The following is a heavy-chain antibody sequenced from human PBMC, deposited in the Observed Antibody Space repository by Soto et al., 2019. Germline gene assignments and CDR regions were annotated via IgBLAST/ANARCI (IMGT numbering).Heavy chain of an antibody. J-gene: IGHJ4*02. CDR3: ARERDYYYDSSGYYFVY. CDR1: GYTFTSYY. V-gene: IGHV1-46*01. CDR2: IDPSGGST. Sequence: ASVKVSCKASGYTFTSYYMHWVRQAPGQGLEWMGMIDPSGGSTSYAQNFQGRVTMTRDTSTSTVYMELSSLRSEDTAVYYCARERDYYYDSSGYYFVYWGQGTLVTVSS. D-gene: IGHD3-22*01.